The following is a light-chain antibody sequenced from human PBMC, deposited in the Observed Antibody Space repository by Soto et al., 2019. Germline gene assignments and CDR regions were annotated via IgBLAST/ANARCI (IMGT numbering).Light chain of an antibody. CDR1: SGDIGRYNF. Sequence: QSVLTQPASMSGSPGQSITISCTGTSGDIGRYNFVSWYQHHPGKAPKLIIYEATKLPSGVSYRFSGSKSGNTASLTISGLQAEDEADYYCTSYTITSPYVFGTGTKVTVL. V-gene: IGLV2-14*01. CDR2: EAT. J-gene: IGLJ1*01. CDR3: TSYTITSPYV.